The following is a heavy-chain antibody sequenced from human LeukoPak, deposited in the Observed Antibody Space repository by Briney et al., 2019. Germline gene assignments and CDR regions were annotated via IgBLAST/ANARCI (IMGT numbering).Heavy chain of an antibody. D-gene: IGHD1-26*01. J-gene: IGHJ4*02. V-gene: IGHV3-49*04. CDR2: IRSKAYGGTT. CDR3: TRVGSGSYFPYYFDY. CDR1: GFTLGDYA. Sequence: GGSLRLSCTASGFTLGDYAMSWVRQAPGKGLEWVGFIRSKAYGGTTEYAASVKGRFTISRDDSKSIAYLQMNSLKIGDTAVYSCTRVGSGSYFPYYFDYWGQGTLVTVSS.